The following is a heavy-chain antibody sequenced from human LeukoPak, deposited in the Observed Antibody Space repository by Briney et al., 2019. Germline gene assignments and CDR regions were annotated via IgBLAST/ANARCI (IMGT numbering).Heavy chain of an antibody. D-gene: IGHD2-2*01. Sequence: ASVKVSCKASGYTFTGYYMHWVRQAPGQGLEWMGWINPNSGGTNYAQKFQGRVTMTRDTSINTAYMELSSLTSDDTATYYCARVKRGYDYDYWGQGTLVTVSS. CDR1: GYTFTGYY. CDR3: ARVKRGYDYDY. CDR2: INPNSGGT. J-gene: IGHJ4*02. V-gene: IGHV1-2*02.